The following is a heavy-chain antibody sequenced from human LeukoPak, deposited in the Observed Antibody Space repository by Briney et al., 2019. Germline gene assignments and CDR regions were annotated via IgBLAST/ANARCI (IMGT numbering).Heavy chain of an antibody. CDR2: ISGSGGST. CDR3: ARAYSSGWYAFDY. V-gene: IGHV3-23*01. D-gene: IGHD6-19*01. J-gene: IGHJ4*02. Sequence: GGSLRLSCAASGFTFSSYAMSWVRQAPGKGLEWVSAISGSGGSTYYADSVKGRFTISRDNSKNTLYLQMNSLRAEDTAVYYCARAYSSGWYAFDYWGQGTLVTVSS. CDR1: GFTFSSYA.